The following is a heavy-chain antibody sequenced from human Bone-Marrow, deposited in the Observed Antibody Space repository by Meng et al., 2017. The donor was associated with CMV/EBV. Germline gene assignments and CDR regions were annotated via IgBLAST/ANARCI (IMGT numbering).Heavy chain of an antibody. D-gene: IGHD3-10*01. V-gene: IGHV3-73*01. Sequence: SCAASGFTFSDSAMHWVRQTSEKGLEWVGRIRSKANTYATAYAASLRGRFTISRDDSMNTAYLQMSSLKTEDTAVYYCVRGYYGMDYWGQGTLVTVSS. CDR3: VRGYYGMDY. J-gene: IGHJ4*02. CDR1: GFTFSDSA. CDR2: IRSKANTYAT.